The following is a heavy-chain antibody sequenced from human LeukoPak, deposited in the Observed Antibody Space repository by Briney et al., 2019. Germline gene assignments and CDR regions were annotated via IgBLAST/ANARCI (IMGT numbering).Heavy chain of an antibody. J-gene: IGHJ4*02. V-gene: IGHV4-31*03. D-gene: IGHD3-16*02. Sequence: SETLSLTCTVSGGSISSGGYYWSWIRQHPGKGLEWIGYIYYSGSTYYNPSLKSRVTISVDTSKNQFSLKLSSVTAADTAVYYCAREGWGGPGELSYFDYWGQGTLVTVSS. CDR2: IYYSGST. CDR1: GGSISSGGYY. CDR3: AREGWGGPGELSYFDY.